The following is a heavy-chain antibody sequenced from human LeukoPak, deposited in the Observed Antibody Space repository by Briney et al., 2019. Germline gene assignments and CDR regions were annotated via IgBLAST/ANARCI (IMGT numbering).Heavy chain of an antibody. CDR3: AKSSGSYYDY. D-gene: IGHD1-26*01. J-gene: IGHJ4*02. Sequence: GRSLRLSCAASGFTFSSYGMHWVRQAPGKGLEWVAVISYDGSNKDYAHSVKGRFTISRDNSKNTLYLQMNSLRAEDTAVYYCAKSSGSYYDYWGQGTLVTVSS. CDR1: GFTFSSYG. V-gene: IGHV3-30*18. CDR2: ISYDGSNK.